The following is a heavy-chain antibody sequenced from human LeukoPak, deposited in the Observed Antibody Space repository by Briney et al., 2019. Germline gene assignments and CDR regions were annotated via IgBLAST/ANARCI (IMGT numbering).Heavy chain of an antibody. J-gene: IGHJ4*02. CDR1: GFTFSSYA. D-gene: IGHD3-9*01. CDR3: AKAEGYDILTGRDY. Sequence: PGGSLRLSCATSGFTFSSYAMSWVRQAPGKGLEWVSGIGASGGSTYYADSVKGRFTISRDNSKNTLYLQMNSLRTEDTAVYYCAKAEGYDILTGRDYGGQGTLVTVS. CDR2: IGASGGST. V-gene: IGHV3-23*01.